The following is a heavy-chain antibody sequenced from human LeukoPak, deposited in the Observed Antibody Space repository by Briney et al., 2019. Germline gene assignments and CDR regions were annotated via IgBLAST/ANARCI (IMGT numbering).Heavy chain of an antibody. CDR1: GFALSSHW. Sequence: GGSLRLSCAASGFALSSHWMTWVRQAPGKGLEWVSSISSSSSYIYYADSVKGRFTISRDNAKNSLYLQMNSLRAEDTAVYYCARDKLAVGAFDIWGQGTMVTVSS. D-gene: IGHD6-19*01. J-gene: IGHJ3*02. V-gene: IGHV3-21*01. CDR3: ARDKLAVGAFDI. CDR2: ISSSSSYI.